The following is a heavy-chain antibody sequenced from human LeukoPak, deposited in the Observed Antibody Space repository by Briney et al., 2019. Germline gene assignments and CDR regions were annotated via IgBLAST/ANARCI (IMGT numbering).Heavy chain of an antibody. CDR1: GYTFTSFA. CDR2: INAGNGNT. CDR3: ARDTGLGRYYDSSGYYPAGRWFDP. Sequence: ASVKVSCKASGYTFTSFAIHWVRQAPGQRLEWMGWINAGNGNTKYSRKFQGRVTITRDTSASTANMELSSLRSEDTAVYYCARDTGLGRYYDSSGYYPAGRWFDPWGLGTLVTVSS. V-gene: IGHV1-3*01. D-gene: IGHD3-22*01. J-gene: IGHJ5*02.